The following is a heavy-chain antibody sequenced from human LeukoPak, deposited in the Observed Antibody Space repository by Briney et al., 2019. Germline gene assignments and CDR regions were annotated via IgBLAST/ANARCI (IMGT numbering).Heavy chain of an antibody. J-gene: IGHJ4*02. Sequence: ASVKASCKASGYTFSGTGWYLYWLRQAPGQGLECMGWIYPYTGATHYAQKFQGRVAMTRDTSISTAYMELSRLRPDDTAVYYCARDGPAQMVDLDYWGQGTLVTVSS. CDR2: IYPYTGAT. V-gene: IGHV1-2*02. CDR1: GYTFSGTGWY. CDR3: ARDGPAQMVDLDY. D-gene: IGHD3-10*01.